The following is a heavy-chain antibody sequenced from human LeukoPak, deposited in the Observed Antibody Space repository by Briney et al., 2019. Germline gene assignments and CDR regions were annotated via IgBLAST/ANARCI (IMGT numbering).Heavy chain of an antibody. Sequence: GGSLRLSCAASGFTFSSYAMSWVRQAPGKGREGVSAISGSGGSTYYADSGKGRFTISRDNSKNTLYLQMNSLRAEDTAVYYCATNGGQQPYLYGMDVWGQGTTVTVSS. CDR2: ISGSGGST. CDR1: GFTFSSYA. CDR3: ATNGGQQPYLYGMDV. V-gene: IGHV3-23*01. D-gene: IGHD6-13*01. J-gene: IGHJ6*02.